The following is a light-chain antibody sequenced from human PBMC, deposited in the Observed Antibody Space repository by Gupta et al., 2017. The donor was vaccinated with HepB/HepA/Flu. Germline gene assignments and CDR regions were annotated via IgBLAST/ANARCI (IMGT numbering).Light chain of an antibody. CDR2: DVS. CDR1: SSDVGGYNY. Sequence: QSALTQPASVPGSPGQSITISCTGTSSDVGGYNYVSWYQQHPGKAPKLMIYDVSNRPTGVSNRCSGSKSGNTASLTTSGLQAEEEADYYCSSYTSSSTLVVFGGGTKLTVL. CDR3: SSYTSSSTLVV. V-gene: IGLV2-14*01. J-gene: IGLJ2*01.